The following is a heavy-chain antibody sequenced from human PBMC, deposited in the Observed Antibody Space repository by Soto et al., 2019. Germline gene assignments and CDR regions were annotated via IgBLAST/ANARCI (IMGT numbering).Heavy chain of an antibody. D-gene: IGHD6-6*01. CDR3: ARGRDGDY. V-gene: IGHV1-18*01. CDR1: GYDFTTYG. J-gene: IGHJ4*02. Sequence: QVHLVQSGAEVKKSGASVKVSCKGSGYDFTTYGITGVRQAPGQGLEWMAWISAHNGNTDYAQKLQGRVTVTRDTSTSTAYMELRSLRSDNTAVYYCARGRDGDYWGQRALVTVSS. CDR2: ISAHNGNT.